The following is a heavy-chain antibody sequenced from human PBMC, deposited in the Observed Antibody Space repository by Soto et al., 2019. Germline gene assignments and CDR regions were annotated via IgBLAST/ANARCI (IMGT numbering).Heavy chain of an antibody. CDR3: ARPPFGWGISFDP. Sequence: QVQLQESGPGLVKPSETLSLTCTVSGGSISSYYWSWIRQPPGKGLEWIGYIYYSGSNNYNPSPKSQVTISVDTSQNHFALMLCSVTTAHPAVYSCARPPFGWGISFDPWGQGTLVTVSS. D-gene: IGHD3-16*01. V-gene: IGHV4-59*01. CDR1: GGSISSYY. CDR2: IYYSGSN. J-gene: IGHJ5*02.